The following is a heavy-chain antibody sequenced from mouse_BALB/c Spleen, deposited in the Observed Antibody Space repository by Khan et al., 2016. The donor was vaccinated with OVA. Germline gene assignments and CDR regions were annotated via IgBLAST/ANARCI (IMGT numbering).Heavy chain of an antibody. V-gene: IGHV2-6*02. J-gene: IGHJ4*01. CDR3: ARWFDGYSSLYAMDY. CDR2: IWSDGST. Sequence: VQLQESGPGLVAPSQSLSITCTVSGFSLTSYGVHWVRQPPGKGLEWLVVIWSDGSTNYNSVLKSRLSISKDNSKIQVFLKMNSLQTDDTAIYYCARWFDGYSSLYAMDYWGQGTSVTVSS. CDR1: GFSLTSYG. D-gene: IGHD2-3*01.